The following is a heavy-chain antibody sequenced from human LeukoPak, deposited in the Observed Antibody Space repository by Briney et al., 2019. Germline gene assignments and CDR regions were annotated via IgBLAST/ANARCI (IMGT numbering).Heavy chain of an antibody. D-gene: IGHD2-2*01. CDR2: IRYDGSNK. V-gene: IGHV3-30*02. Sequence: GGSLRLSCAASGFIFSTYGMHWVRQAPGKGLEWVAFIRYDGSNKYYADSVKGRFTISRDNSKNTLYLQMNSLRAEDTAVYYCARDLCSTSTCYPYYMDVWGKGTTVTVSS. J-gene: IGHJ6*03. CDR3: ARDLCSTSTCYPYYMDV. CDR1: GFIFSTYG.